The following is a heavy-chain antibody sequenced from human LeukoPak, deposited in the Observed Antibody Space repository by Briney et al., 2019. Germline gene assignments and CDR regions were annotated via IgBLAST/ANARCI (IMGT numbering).Heavy chain of an antibody. CDR3: ATTSRTVTGLDY. J-gene: IGHJ4*02. V-gene: IGHV3-7*01. D-gene: IGHD4-17*01. Sequence: GGSLRLSCTASGFTLTTYWLTWVRQAPGKGLEWVANIKPDGNEEYYVDSVKGRFTISRDNAENSLYLQMNSLRAEDTAIYYCATTSRTVTGLDYWGQGTLVTVSS. CDR2: IKPDGNEE. CDR1: GFTLTTYW.